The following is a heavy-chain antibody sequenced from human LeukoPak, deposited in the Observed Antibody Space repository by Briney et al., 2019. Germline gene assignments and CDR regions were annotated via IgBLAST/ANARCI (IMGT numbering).Heavy chain of an antibody. V-gene: IGHV6-1*01. CDR2: TYYRAKWYN. J-gene: IGHJ5*02. CDR3: ARDVGGNWNVNRPNGFDP. CDR1: GDSVSSNSAA. Sequence: SQTLSVTCAISGDSVSSNSAAWNWIRQSPSRGLEWRGRTYYRAKWYNDYAVSVKSRLTINTHTSKTQFSLQLNSVTPEDTAVYYCARDVGGNWNVNRPNGFDPWGQGTLVTVSS. D-gene: IGHD1-1*01.